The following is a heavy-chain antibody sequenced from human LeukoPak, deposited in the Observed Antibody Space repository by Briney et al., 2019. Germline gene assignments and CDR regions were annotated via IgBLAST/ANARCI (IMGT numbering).Heavy chain of an antibody. Sequence: ASVKVSCKVSGYTLTELSMHWVRQAPGKGLEWMGGFDPEDGETIYAQKFQGRVTMTEDTSTDTAYMELSSLRSEDTAVYYCATEEGYCSSTSCYTRGGRAFDIWGQGTMVTVSS. V-gene: IGHV1-24*01. CDR2: FDPEDGET. D-gene: IGHD2-2*02. J-gene: IGHJ3*02. CDR1: GYTLTELS. CDR3: ATEEGYCSSTSCYTRGGRAFDI.